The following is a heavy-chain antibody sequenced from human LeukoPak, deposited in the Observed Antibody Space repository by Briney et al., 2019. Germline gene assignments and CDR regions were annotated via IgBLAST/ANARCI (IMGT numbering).Heavy chain of an antibody. J-gene: IGHJ3*02. CDR3: ARDPKYYYDSSGYYQGAFDI. CDR2: INPNSGGT. D-gene: IGHD3-22*01. Sequence: ASVKVSCKASGYTFTGYYMHWVRQAPGQGLEWMGWINPNSGGTNYAQKFQGRVTMTRDTSISTAYMELSRLRSDDTAVYYCARDPKYYYDSSGYYQGAFDIWGQGTMVTVSS. V-gene: IGHV1-2*02. CDR1: GYTFTGYY.